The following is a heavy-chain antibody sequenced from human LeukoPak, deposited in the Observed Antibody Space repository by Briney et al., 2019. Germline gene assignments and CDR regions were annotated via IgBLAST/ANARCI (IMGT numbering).Heavy chain of an antibody. CDR2: ITGGGRT. J-gene: IGHJ3*01. CDR3: ARDPNGDYIGAFDF. V-gene: IGHV3-23*01. D-gene: IGHD4-17*01. CDR1: GFTFNNYA. Sequence: GGSLRLSCAASGFTFNNYAMMWVRQAQGQGLEWDSAITGGGRTYYADSVKGRFTISRDNSKNTLYLQMNSLRAEDTALYFCARDPNGDYIGAFDFLGQGTVVTVSS.